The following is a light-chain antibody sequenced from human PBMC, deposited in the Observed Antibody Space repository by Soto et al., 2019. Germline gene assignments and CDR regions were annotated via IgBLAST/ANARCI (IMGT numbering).Light chain of an antibody. CDR2: DAS. J-gene: IGKJ1*01. CDR1: QSISSW. CDR3: QQYHSYSQT. Sequence: DNQLTQSPSFLSASVEEGVTITCRASQSISSWLAWYQQKPGKAPRLLIYDASSLESGVPSRFSGSGSGTEFTLTISSLQPDDFATYCCQQYHSYSQTFCQGTKVDIK. V-gene: IGKV1-5*01.